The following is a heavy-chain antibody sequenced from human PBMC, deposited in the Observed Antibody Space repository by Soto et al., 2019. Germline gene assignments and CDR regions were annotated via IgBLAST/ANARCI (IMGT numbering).Heavy chain of an antibody. CDR1: GGSMNSGGYC. CDR2: ISYGGTT. CDR3: SRGILV. V-gene: IGHV4-31*03. Sequence: QVQLQESGPGLVKPSQTLSLTCTVSGGSMNSGGYCWSWIRQHPGEGLEWIGCISYGGTTSYNPSRKSRVIRSVDTSKNQFPLKLTSVTAADTAVYYCSRGILVWGQGTLITVSS. D-gene: IGHD2-15*01. J-gene: IGHJ4*02.